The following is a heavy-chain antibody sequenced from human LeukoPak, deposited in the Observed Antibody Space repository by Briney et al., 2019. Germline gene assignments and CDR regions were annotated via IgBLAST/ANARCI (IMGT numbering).Heavy chain of an antibody. CDR3: AKPDYYDSSGHPSSFEY. CDR2: VSGSGGTT. Sequence: ESGGSLRLSCAASGFPFSNYDMSWVRQAPGRALEWVSGVSGSGGTTYYADSVRGRFTISRDNSKHTLYLQMNSPSAEDTAVYYCAKPDYYDSSGHPSSFEYWGQGTLVTVSS. J-gene: IGHJ4*02. D-gene: IGHD3-22*01. V-gene: IGHV3-23*01. CDR1: GFPFSNYD.